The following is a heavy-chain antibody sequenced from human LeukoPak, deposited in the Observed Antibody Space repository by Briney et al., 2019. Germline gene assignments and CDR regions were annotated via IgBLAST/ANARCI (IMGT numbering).Heavy chain of an antibody. CDR2: TYYRSKWYN. Sequence: PSQTLSLTCAISGDSVSSNSAAWNWIRQSPSRGLEWLGRTYYRSKWYNDYAVSVKSRITINPDTSKNQFSLQLNSVTPEDTAVYYCARGSYDILTGYYPAEKSYYYYMDVWGKGTTVTVSS. V-gene: IGHV6-1*01. D-gene: IGHD3-9*01. CDR1: GDSVSSNSAA. CDR3: ARGSYDILTGYYPAEKSYYYYMDV. J-gene: IGHJ6*03.